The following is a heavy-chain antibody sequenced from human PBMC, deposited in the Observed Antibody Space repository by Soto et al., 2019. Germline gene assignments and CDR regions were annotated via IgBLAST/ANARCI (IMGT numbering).Heavy chain of an antibody. CDR1: GGSLSDHY. CDR3: ARDLGYCTNGVCHHGWFDP. Sequence: SETLSLTCAVYGGSLSDHYWSWIRQSPEKGLEWIGEINHSGTTNYNPSLKSRVTISLDTSKNQFSLKLNSVTAADTAVYYCARDLGYCTNGVCHHGWFDPWGQGTLVTVSS. D-gene: IGHD2-8*01. V-gene: IGHV4-34*01. J-gene: IGHJ5*02. CDR2: INHSGTT.